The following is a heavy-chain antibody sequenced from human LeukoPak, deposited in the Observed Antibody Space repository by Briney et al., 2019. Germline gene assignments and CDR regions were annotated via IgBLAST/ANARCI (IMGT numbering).Heavy chain of an antibody. CDR2: ISAYNGHT. CDR1: GYTFTTYG. J-gene: IGHJ5*02. Sequence: GASVKVSCKASGYTFTTYGINWVRQAPGQGLEWMGWISAYNGHTNYAQKLQGRATLTTDTSTSTAYMELRSLRSDDTAVYYCARVRITMVRGVHRGFNWFDPWGQGTLVTVSS. CDR3: ARVRITMVRGVHRGFNWFDP. V-gene: IGHV1-18*01. D-gene: IGHD3-10*01.